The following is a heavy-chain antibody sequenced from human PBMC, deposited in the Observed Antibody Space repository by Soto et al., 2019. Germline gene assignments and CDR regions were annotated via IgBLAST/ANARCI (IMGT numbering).Heavy chain of an antibody. CDR3: ARVPARLGAFDI. D-gene: IGHD6-25*01. J-gene: IGHJ3*02. CDR1: GGSITSGGYS. CDR2: IYDSGSS. Sequence: QLRLQESGSGLVKPSQTLSLTCAVSGGSITSGGYSWSWIRQPPGKGLEWIGYIYDSGSSYYTPSLKSRVTISLDRSRNQFSLKLSSVTAADTAVYYCARVPARLGAFDIWGRGTMVTVSS. V-gene: IGHV4-30-2*01.